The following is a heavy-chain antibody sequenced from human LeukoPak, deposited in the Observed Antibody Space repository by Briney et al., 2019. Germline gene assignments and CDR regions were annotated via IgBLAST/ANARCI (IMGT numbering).Heavy chain of an antibody. CDR1: GGSVGSGNYY. Sequence: SETLSLTCTVSGGSVGSGNYYWSWIRQPPGEGLEWIGNIYYSGSTYYNPSLKSRVTISVDTSKNQFSLKLSSVTAADTAVYYCARDPFAEYSSGWYGGVYYYYGMDVWGQGTTVTVSS. CDR3: ARDPFAEYSSGWYGGVYYYYGMDV. V-gene: IGHV4-39*07. J-gene: IGHJ6*02. CDR2: IYYSGST. D-gene: IGHD6-19*01.